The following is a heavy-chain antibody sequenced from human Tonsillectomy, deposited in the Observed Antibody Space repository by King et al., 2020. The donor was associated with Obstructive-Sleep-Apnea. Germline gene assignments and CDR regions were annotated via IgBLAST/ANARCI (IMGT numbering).Heavy chain of an antibody. Sequence: EVQLVESGGGLVQPGGTLRLSCAASGFTFSRYSMNWVRQAPGKGLEWVAYISSSRSTIYYTDSVKGRFRISRDNAKNSLYLQMNSLRAEDTAVYYCARGGSLGYYFDYWGQGTLVTVSS. CDR2: ISSSRSTI. D-gene: IGHD3-10*01. CDR3: ARGGSLGYYFDY. CDR1: GFTFSRYS. J-gene: IGHJ4*02. V-gene: IGHV3-48*04.